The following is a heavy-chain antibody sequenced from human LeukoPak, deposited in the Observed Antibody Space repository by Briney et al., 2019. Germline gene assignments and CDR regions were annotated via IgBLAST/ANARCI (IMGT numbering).Heavy chain of an antibody. CDR3: AKGGGLRAGASYRIDY. CDR1: GFTFTSYA. V-gene: IGHV3-23*01. J-gene: IGHJ4*02. D-gene: IGHD3-16*02. CDR2: ISGSGGNT. Sequence: GGSLRLSCAASGFTFTSYAMSWVRQAPGKGLEWVSSISGSGGNTNYADSVQGRFTFSRDNSKNTLYLQMNSLRAGDTAVYYCAKGGGLRAGASYRIDYWGQGTLVTVSS.